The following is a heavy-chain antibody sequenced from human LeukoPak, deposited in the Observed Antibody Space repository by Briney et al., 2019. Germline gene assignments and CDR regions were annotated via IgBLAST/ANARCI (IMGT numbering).Heavy chain of an antibody. D-gene: IGHD3-3*01. CDR1: GFTFSSYW. CDR2: INSDGSST. CDR3: ARDQARYDFWSGYNPYYYYYYMDV. V-gene: IGHV3-74*01. Sequence: PGGSLRLSCAASGFTFSSYWMHWVRQAPGKGLVWVSRINSDGSSTSYADSVKGRFTISRDNAKNSLYLQMNSLRAEDTAVYYCARDQARYDFWSGYNPYYYYYYMDVWGKGTTVTVSS. J-gene: IGHJ6*03.